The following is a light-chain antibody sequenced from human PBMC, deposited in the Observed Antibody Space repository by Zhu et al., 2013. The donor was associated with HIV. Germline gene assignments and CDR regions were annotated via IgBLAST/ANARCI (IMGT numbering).Light chain of an antibody. CDR2: EVN. V-gene: IGLV2-14*02. CDR3: NSHRSGTTLVL. J-gene: IGLJ2*01. Sequence: QSALTQPASVSGSPGQSITISCTGTSRDVGNYKLVSWYQQHPGKVPKLMIFEVNKRPSGVSNRFSGSKSGNTASLTISGLQDDDEAEYYCNSHRSGTTLVLFGGGTKVTVL. CDR1: SRDVGNYKL.